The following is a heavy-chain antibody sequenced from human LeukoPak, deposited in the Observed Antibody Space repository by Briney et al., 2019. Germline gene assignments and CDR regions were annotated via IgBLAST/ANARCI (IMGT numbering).Heavy chain of an antibody. CDR3: ARDWGTKYAEYFQH. CDR1: GYTFTGYY. V-gene: IGHV1-2*02. J-gene: IGHJ1*01. CDR2: INPNSGGT. D-gene: IGHD1-1*01. Sequence: ASVKVSCKASGYTFTGYYKHWVRQAPGQGLEWMGWINPNSGGTNYAQKFQGRVTMTRDTSISTAYMELSRLRSDDTAVYYCARDWGTKYAEYFQHWGQGTLVTVSS.